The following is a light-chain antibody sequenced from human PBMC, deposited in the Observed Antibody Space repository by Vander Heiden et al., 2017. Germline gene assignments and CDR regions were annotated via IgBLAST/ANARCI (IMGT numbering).Light chain of an antibody. CDR1: SSDIGGYNY. CDR3: SSYTSSSTYV. J-gene: IGLJ1*01. CDR2: DVN. Sequence: QSALTQPASVSGSPGQSITLSCTGTSSDIGGYNYVSWYQQHPGKAPKVMVYDVNDRPSGVSSRFSGSKSGNTASLTISGLQAEDEADYYCSSYTSSSTYVFGTGTKVTVL. V-gene: IGLV2-14*03.